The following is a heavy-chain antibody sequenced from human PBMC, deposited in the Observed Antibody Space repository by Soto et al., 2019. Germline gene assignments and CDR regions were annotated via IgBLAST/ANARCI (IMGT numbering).Heavy chain of an antibody. CDR1: GFTFSSYG. J-gene: IGHJ4*02. CDR3: AKDTYYYDRSGYYTFDY. V-gene: IGHV3-30*18. D-gene: IGHD3-22*01. Sequence: QVQLVESGGGVVQPGRSLRLSCAASGFTFSSYGMHWVRQAPGKGLEWVAVISYDGSNKNYVDSVKGLFTISRDNSKNTVYLQMDSLRVEDTAVYYCAKDTYYYDRSGYYTFDYWGQGTLVTVSS. CDR2: ISYDGSNK.